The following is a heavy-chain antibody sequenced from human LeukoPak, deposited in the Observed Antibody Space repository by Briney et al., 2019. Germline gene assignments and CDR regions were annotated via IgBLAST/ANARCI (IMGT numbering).Heavy chain of an antibody. CDR2: INPNSGGT. J-gene: IGHJ5*02. D-gene: IGHD2-2*01. Sequence: ASVKVSCKASGYTFTGYYMHWVRQAPGQGLEWMGWINPNSGGTNYAQKFQGRVTMTRDTSISTAYMDLSRLRSDDTAVYYCARGIGLLVPAATWFDPWGQGTLVTVSS. V-gene: IGHV1-2*02. CDR3: ARGIGLLVPAATWFDP. CDR1: GYTFTGYY.